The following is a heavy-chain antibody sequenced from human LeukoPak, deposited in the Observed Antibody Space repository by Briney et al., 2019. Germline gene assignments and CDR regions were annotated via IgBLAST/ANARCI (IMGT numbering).Heavy chain of an antibody. D-gene: IGHD2-15*01. CDR3: ARVPVVAATPDVDS. V-gene: IGHV4-61*01. J-gene: IGHJ4*02. CDR1: GGSVSSGSYY. CDR2: IYSSGST. Sequence: SETLSLTCTVSGGSVSSGSYYWSWIRQPPGKGLEWIGYIYSSGSTNYNPSLKSRVTISVDTSKNQFSLKLISVTAADTAVYYCARVPVVAATPDVDSRGQGTLVTVSS.